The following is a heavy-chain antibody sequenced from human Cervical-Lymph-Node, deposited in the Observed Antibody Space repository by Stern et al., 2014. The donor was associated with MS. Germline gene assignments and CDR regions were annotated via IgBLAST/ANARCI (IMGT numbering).Heavy chain of an antibody. D-gene: IGHD6-6*01. Sequence: VHLVESGAEVKKPGSSVKVSCKASGGTFSSYAISWVRQAPGQGLEWLGGIIPIFGTANYAQKFQGRVTITADESTSTAYMELSSLRSEDTAVYYCARSRQLVILNWFDPWGQGTLVTVSS. CDR1: GGTFSSYA. V-gene: IGHV1-69*01. CDR2: IIPIFGTA. J-gene: IGHJ5*02. CDR3: ARSRQLVILNWFDP.